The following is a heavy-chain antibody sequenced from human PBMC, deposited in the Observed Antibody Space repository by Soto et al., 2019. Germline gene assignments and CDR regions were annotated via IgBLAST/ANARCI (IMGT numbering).Heavy chain of an antibody. J-gene: IGHJ5*02. CDR3: AKDPYYGSGSYSPANNWFDP. Sequence: GGSLRLSCAASGFTFSSYAMSWVRQAPGKGLEWVSAISAGGGSTYYADSVKGRFTISRDNSKNTLYLQMNSLRAEDTAVYYCAKDPYYGSGSYSPANNWFDPWGQGTLVTVSS. V-gene: IGHV3-23*01. CDR2: ISAGGGST. CDR1: GFTFSSYA. D-gene: IGHD3-10*01.